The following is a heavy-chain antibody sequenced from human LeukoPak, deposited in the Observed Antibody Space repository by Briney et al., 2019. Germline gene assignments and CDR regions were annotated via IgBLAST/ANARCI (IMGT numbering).Heavy chain of an antibody. Sequence: GGSLRLSCAASGFTFSSYAMSWVRQAPGKGLERVSGISGSGGSTYYADSVKGRFTISRDNSKNTLYLQMNSLRAEDTAVYSCAKFRSERATNAFDAFDIWGQGTMVTVSS. J-gene: IGHJ3*02. D-gene: IGHD5-12*01. CDR1: GFTFSSYA. V-gene: IGHV3-23*01. CDR3: AKFRSERATNAFDAFDI. CDR2: ISGSGGST.